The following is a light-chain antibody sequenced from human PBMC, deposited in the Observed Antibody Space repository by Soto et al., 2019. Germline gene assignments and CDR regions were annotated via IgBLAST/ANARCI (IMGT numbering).Light chain of an antibody. CDR3: SSYTSSSTQ. V-gene: IGLV2-14*01. CDR2: DVS. J-gene: IGLJ2*01. Sequence: QYALTQPASVSGSPGQSITISCTGTSSDVGGYNYVSWYQPHPGKAPKLMIYDVSNRPSGVSNRFSGSKSGNTASLTISGLQAEDEADYYCSSYTSSSTQFGGGTKLTVL. CDR1: SSDVGGYNY.